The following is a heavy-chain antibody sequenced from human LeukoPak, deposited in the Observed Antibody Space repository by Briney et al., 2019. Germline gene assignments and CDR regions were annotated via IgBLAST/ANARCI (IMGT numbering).Heavy chain of an antibody. V-gene: IGHV4-59*01. Sequence: PSETLSLTCTVSGGSISSYYWSWIRQPPGKGLEWIGYIYYSGSTNYNPSLKSRVTISVDTSKNQFSLKLSSVTAADTAVYYCARDSYIEGAFDIWGQGTMVTVSS. J-gene: IGHJ3*02. CDR1: GGSISSYY. CDR3: ARDSYIEGAFDI. CDR2: IYYSGST. D-gene: IGHD2-2*02.